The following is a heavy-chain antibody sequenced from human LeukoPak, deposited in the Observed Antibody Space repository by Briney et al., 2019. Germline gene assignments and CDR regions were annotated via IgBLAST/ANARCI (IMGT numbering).Heavy chain of an antibody. D-gene: IGHD1-1*01. V-gene: IGHV3-64*02. Sequence: GGSLRLSCAASGFTFSSYAMHWVRQAPGKGLEYVSAISSNGGSTYYADSVKGRFTISRDNSKNTLYLQMGSLRAGDMAVYYCARGTGPFDYWGQGTLVTVSS. CDR2: ISSNGGST. CDR3: ARGTGPFDY. CDR1: GFTFSSYA. J-gene: IGHJ4*02.